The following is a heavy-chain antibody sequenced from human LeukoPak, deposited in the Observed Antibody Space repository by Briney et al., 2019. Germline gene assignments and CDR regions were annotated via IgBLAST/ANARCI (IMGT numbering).Heavy chain of an antibody. J-gene: IGHJ3*02. CDR2: INHSGST. CDR3: ARWAFYYSSSRGYAFDI. D-gene: IGHD6-6*01. CDR1: GGSFSGYY. V-gene: IGHV4-34*01. Sequence: SETLSLTCAVYGGSFSGYYWSWIRQPPGKGLEWIGEINHSGSTNYNPSLKSRVTISVDTSKNQFSLKLSSVTAADTAVYYCARWAFYYSSSRGYAFDIWGQGTMVTVSS.